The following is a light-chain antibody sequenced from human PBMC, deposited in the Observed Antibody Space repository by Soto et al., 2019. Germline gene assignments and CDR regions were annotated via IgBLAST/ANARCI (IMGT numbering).Light chain of an antibody. V-gene: IGKV3-20*01. CDR2: GAS. J-gene: IGKJ2*01. CDR1: QSVTRSN. CDR3: QQYGSSFYT. Sequence: EIALTQSPGTLSLSPGERATLSCRASQSVTRSNLAWYQQKPGQAPRLLIYGASSRATGIPDRFSGRGSGTDFTLTISRLEPEDSAVYYCQQYGSSFYTFGQGTKLEIK.